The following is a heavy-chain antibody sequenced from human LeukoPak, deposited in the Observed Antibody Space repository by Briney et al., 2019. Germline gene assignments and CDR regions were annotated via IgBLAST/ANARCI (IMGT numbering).Heavy chain of an antibody. D-gene: IGHD3-9*01. CDR2: ISGSGGST. J-gene: IGHJ6*02. V-gene: IGHV3-23*01. CDR1: GFTFSSYA. CDR3: AKELRYFDWPSSYYYYYYGMDV. Sequence: GGSLTLSCAASGFTFSSYAMSWVRQAPGKGLEWVSAISGSGGSTYYADSVKGRFTISRDNSKNTLYLQMNSLRAEDTAVYYCAKELRYFDWPSSYYYYYYGMDVWGQGTPVTVSS.